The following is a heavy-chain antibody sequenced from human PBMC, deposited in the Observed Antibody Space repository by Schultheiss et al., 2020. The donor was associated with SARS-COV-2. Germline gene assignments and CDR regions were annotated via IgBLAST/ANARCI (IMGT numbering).Heavy chain of an antibody. J-gene: IGHJ4*02. V-gene: IGHV4-34*01. CDR3: ARAVVLPWIQLWFDY. CDR2: INHSGST. D-gene: IGHD5-18*01. CDR1: GGSFSGYY. Sequence: SETLSLTCAVYGGSFSGYYWSWIRQPPGKGLEWIGEINHSGSTNYNPSLKSRVTISVDTSKNQFSLQLNSVTPEDTAVYYCARAVVLPWIQLWFDYWGQGTLVTVSS.